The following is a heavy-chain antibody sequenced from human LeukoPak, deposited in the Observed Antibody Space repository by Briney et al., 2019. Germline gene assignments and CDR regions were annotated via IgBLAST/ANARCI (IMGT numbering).Heavy chain of an antibody. CDR1: GFTFSTYSM. D-gene: IGHD1-26*01. J-gene: IGHJ4*02. CDR2: ISLGGVT. CDR3: SRESGAFSPFGY. Sequence: GSLRLSCAASGFTFSTYSMNWVRQPPGQGLEWIGEISLGGVTNYNPSLKSRVTMSLDRSKNHLSLTLTSVTAADTAVYYCSRESGAFSPFGYWGQGTLVTVSS. V-gene: IGHV4-4*02.